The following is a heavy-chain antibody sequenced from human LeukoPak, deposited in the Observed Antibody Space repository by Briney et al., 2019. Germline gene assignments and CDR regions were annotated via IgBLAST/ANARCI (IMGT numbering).Heavy chain of an antibody. Sequence: GXXXLXXVAXXFXXXDSXXTXVXQAPGKGXEWVSVISGSGGNTYYADSVKGRFTISRDNSKNALYLQLNSLRAEDTAVYYCAKDLYGDYDFDCWGQGTLVTVSS. CDR3: AKDLYGDYDFDC. D-gene: IGHD4-17*01. CDR1: XFXXXDSX. J-gene: IGHJ4*02. CDR2: ISGSGGNT. V-gene: IGHV3-23*01.